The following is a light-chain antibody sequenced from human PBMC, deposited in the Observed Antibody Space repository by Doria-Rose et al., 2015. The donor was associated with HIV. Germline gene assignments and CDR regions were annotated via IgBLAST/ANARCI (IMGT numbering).Light chain of an antibody. CDR2: WAS. V-gene: IGKV4-1*01. J-gene: IGKJ3*01. Sequence: DIRMTQSPESLGMSLGEMATLNCKSHQSLLYTSNDYLAWYQQKPGQPPTLLIYWASTRQSGVPARFSGSGSGTDFTLTISSLEAEDVAVYYCQQYYDTPSFGPGTTVDIK. CDR1: QSLLYTSNDY. CDR3: QQYYDTPS.